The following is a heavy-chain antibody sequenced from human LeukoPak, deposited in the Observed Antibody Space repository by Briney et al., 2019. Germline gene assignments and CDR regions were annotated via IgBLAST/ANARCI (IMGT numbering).Heavy chain of an antibody. V-gene: IGHV3-64D*06. CDR2: ISSNGGST. CDR3: VKPTSGSYHTPFGY. Sequence: PGGSLRLSCSASGFTFSSYAMHWVRQAPGKGLEYVSTISSNGGSTYYADSVKGRFTISRDNSKNTLYLQMSSLRAEDTAVYYCVKPTSGSYHTPFGYWGQGTLVTVSS. D-gene: IGHD1-26*01. J-gene: IGHJ4*02. CDR1: GFTFSSYA.